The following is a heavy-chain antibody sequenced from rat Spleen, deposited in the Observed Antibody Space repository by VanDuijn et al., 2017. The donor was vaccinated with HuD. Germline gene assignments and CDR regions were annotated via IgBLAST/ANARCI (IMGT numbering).Heavy chain of an antibody. V-gene: IGHV5-29*01. J-gene: IGHJ2*01. CDR2: ISYGDSSGHSGT. CDR3: QRGGGTGRPLDL. D-gene: IGHD4-3*01. Sequence: EVQLVESDGGLVQPGRSLKLSCAASGFTFSDYGVAWVRQAPTTGLEWVATISYGDSSGHSGTYYRDSVKGRFTISRDNAKSTLSLQMDSLRSEDTAADDCQRGGGTGRPLDLWGQGVKVTVSS. CDR1: GFTFSDYG.